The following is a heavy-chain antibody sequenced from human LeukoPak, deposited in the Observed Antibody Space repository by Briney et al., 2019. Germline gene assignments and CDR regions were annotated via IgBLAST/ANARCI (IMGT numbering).Heavy chain of an antibody. V-gene: IGHV4-38-2*02. CDR1: GYSISSGYY. J-gene: IGHJ4*02. Sequence: PSETLSLTCIVSGYSISSGYYWGWIRQPPGKGLEWIGSIYYSGSTYYNPSLKSRVTISVDTSKNQFSLKLSSVTAADTAVYYCASSYYDILTGYYIQLDYWGQGTLVTVSS. D-gene: IGHD3-9*01. CDR3: ASSYYDILTGYYIQLDY. CDR2: IYYSGST.